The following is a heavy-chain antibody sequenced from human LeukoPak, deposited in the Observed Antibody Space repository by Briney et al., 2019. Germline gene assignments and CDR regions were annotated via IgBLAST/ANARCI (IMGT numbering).Heavy chain of an antibody. J-gene: IGHJ6*01. V-gene: IGHV7-4-1*02. CDR3: ARNIAACYFYLFYGMDL. D-gene: IGHD6-6*01. CDR1: GYTFTSYA. CDR2: INTNTGNP. Sequence: ASVKVSCKASGYTFTSYAMNWVRQAPGQGLEWMGWINTNTGNPTYAQGFTGRFVFSLDTSVSTAYLQISSLKAEDTAVYYCARNIAACYFYLFYGMDLRGQGAQGTGSS.